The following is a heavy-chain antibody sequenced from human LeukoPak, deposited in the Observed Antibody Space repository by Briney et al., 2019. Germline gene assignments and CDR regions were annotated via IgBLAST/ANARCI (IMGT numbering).Heavy chain of an antibody. Sequence: PSETLSLTCTVSGGSISSSSYYWGWIRQPPGKGLEWIGSIYYSGSTYYNPSLKSRVTISVDTSKNQFSLKLSSVTAADTAVYYCAINRRIGVVIGRQKGYYYYMDVWGKGTTVTVSS. CDR2: IYYSGST. J-gene: IGHJ6*03. V-gene: IGHV4-39*07. CDR3: AINRRIGVVIGRQKGYYYYMDV. CDR1: GGSISSSSYY. D-gene: IGHD3-3*01.